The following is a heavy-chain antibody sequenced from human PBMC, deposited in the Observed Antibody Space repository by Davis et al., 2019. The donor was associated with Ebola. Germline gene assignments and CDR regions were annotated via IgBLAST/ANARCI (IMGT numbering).Heavy chain of an antibody. J-gene: IGHJ6*02. D-gene: IGHD4-23*01. V-gene: IGHV3-48*01. CDR1: GFTFSSYA. CDR3: ARGWLLSAYGMDV. CDR2: IGPSSVNI. Sequence: PGGSLRLSCAASGFTFSSYAMNWVRQAPGKGLEWVSYIGPSSVNIFYADSVKGRFTISRDDAKNSLYLQMNSLRAEDTAVYYCARGWLLSAYGMDVWGQGTTVTVSS.